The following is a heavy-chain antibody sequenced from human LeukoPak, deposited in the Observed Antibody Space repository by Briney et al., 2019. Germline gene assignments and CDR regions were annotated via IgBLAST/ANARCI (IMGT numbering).Heavy chain of an antibody. CDR2: IYYSGST. J-gene: IGHJ4*02. D-gene: IGHD2-2*01. CDR3: ARGTIVVVPAAIDY. V-gene: IGHV4-39*01. CDR1: GGSISSSSYY. Sequence: SETLSLTCTVSGGSISSSSYYWGWIRQPPGKGLEWIGSIYYSGSTYYNPSLKSRVTISVDTSKNQFSLKLRSVTAADTAVYYCARGTIVVVPAAIDYWGQGTLVTVSS.